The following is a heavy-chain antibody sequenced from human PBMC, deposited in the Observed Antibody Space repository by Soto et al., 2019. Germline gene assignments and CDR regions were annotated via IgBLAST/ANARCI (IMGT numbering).Heavy chain of an antibody. J-gene: IGHJ4*02. Sequence: SCKASGFTLTNYYIHWLRQTPGQGLEWMGIINPSSGDTHYAQKFQGRVTMNRDTSTSTVYLEVSGLRSDDTAVYYCARGNTPVDHWGQGTLVTVSS. V-gene: IGHV1-46*01. D-gene: IGHD2-2*01. CDR1: GFTLTNYY. CDR3: ARGNTPVDH. CDR2: INPSSGDT.